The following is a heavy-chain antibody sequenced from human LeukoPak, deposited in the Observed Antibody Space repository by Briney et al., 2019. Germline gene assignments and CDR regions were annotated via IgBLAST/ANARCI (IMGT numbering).Heavy chain of an antibody. D-gene: IGHD3-22*01. CDR2: ISSSSSTI. J-gene: IGHJ4*02. CDR3: ARDSPMIVVVTSFDY. Sequence: GGSLRLSCAASGFTFSSYSMNWVSQAPGKGLEWVSYISSSSSTIYYADSVKGRFTISRDNAKNSLYLQMNSLRAEDTAVYYCARDSPMIVVVTSFDYWGQGTLVTVSS. CDR1: GFTFSSYS. V-gene: IGHV3-48*04.